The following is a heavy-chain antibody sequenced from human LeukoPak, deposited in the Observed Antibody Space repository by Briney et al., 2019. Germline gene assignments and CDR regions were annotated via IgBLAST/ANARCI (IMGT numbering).Heavy chain of an antibody. J-gene: IGHJ4*02. Sequence: GGSLRLSCAASGFTFSSYAMSWVRQAPGKGLEWVSGITGSGRNTYYADSVKGRFSISRDNSKNMLYLHMNSLRAEDTAVYYCAKPRIAVPGNDYFDYWGQGTLVTVSS. CDR1: GFTFSSYA. CDR3: AKPRIAVPGNDYFDY. CDR2: ITGSGRNT. V-gene: IGHV3-23*01. D-gene: IGHD6-19*01.